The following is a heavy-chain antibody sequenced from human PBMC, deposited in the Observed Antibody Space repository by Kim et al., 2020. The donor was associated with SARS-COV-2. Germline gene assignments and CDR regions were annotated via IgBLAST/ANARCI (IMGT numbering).Heavy chain of an antibody. D-gene: IGHD1-26*01. V-gene: IGHV3-48*03. J-gene: IGHJ4*02. Sequence: GGSLRLSCAASGFTFSSYEMNWVRQAPGKGLEWVSYISSSGSTIYYADSVKGRFTISRDNAKNSLYLQMNSLRAEDTAVYYCAGHLSGSYYIWGQGTLVTVSS. CDR3: AGHLSGSYYI. CDR1: GFTFSSYE. CDR2: ISSSGSTI.